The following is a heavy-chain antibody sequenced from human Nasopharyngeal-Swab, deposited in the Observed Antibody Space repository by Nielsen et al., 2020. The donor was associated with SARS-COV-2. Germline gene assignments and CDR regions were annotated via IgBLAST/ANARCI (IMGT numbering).Heavy chain of an antibody. J-gene: IGHJ5*02. Sequence: GESLKISCAASGFPFNQFAMHWFRQAPGKGLQWVAVVSYDGNTQYYAESVKGRFSISRDNSKNTLYLQMNSLRVEDTAVYYCAISGDDINTYHTFDPWGHGTRVTVSS. V-gene: IGHV3-30*14. CDR1: GFPFNQFA. D-gene: IGHD3-9*01. CDR2: VSYDGNTQ. CDR3: AISGDDINTYHTFDP.